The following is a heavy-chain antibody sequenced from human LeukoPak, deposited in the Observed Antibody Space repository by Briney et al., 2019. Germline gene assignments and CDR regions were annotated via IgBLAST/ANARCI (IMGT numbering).Heavy chain of an antibody. Sequence: LSGGSLRLSCTASRFTFSSYAMSWVRQVPGKGLEWVSAISGSGDTTKYADSVKGRFTISRDNSKNMLFLQMNSLRAEDTAVYYCAKAAIAVAVDLDYWGQGTLVTVSS. CDR2: ISGSGDTT. V-gene: IGHV3-23*01. CDR3: AKAAIAVAVDLDY. CDR1: RFTFSSYA. D-gene: IGHD6-19*01. J-gene: IGHJ4*02.